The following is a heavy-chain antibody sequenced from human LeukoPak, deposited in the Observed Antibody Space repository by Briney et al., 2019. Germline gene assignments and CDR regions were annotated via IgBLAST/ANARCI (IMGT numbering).Heavy chain of an antibody. CDR3: ARDLAGDYDY. CDR2: IVASSVTT. CDR1: GFTFSNYG. D-gene: IGHD2-21*01. V-gene: IGHV3-23*01. J-gene: IGHJ4*02. Sequence: GGTLRLSCVASGFTFSNYGMNWVRQAPGKGLEWVSGIVASSVTTYYADSVKGRFTISRDNAKNSLYLQMNSLRAEDTAVYYCARDLAGDYDYWGQGTLVTVSS.